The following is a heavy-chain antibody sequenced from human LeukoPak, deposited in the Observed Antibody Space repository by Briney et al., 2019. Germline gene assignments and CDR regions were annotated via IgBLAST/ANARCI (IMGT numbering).Heavy chain of an antibody. J-gene: IGHJ4*02. Sequence: ECGPRRSPAPQTLTSTRTFSGFSLSTSGVGVGWIRQPPGKALEWLSLIYWNDDKRYSPSLWPRSSTTKDTSTNQMVLRMTNMDPVDTGTYFCAYSSSFLSTFFDYWGQGTLVTVSS. V-gene: IGHV2-5*04. CDR2: IYWNDDK. D-gene: IGHD5/OR15-5a*01. CDR3: AYSSSFLSTFFDY. CDR1: GFSLSTSGVG.